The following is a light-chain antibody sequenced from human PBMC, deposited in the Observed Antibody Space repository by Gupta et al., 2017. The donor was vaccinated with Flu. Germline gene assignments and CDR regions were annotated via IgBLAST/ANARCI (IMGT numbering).Light chain of an antibody. Sequence: GERATRSCRASQSVSSYVAWYQQKPGQAPRLLIYDASNRATGIPARFSGSGSGTDFTLTISSLEPEDFAVYYCQQRSNWPLTFGGGTKVEIK. CDR2: DAS. CDR1: QSVSSY. V-gene: IGKV3-11*01. CDR3: QQRSNWPLT. J-gene: IGKJ4*01.